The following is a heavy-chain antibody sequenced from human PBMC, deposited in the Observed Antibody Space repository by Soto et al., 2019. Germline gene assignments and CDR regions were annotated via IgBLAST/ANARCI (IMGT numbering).Heavy chain of an antibody. D-gene: IGHD3-10*01. CDR3: AKGILSDYYGSGTYDY. Sequence: EVQLLESGGGLIQPGGSLRLSCAASGFNFSDYAMTWVRQAPGKGLEWVSVITGSGGKTFYADYVKGRFSISRDNSKNTVYLEINSLRAEDTAVYYCAKGILSDYYGSGTYDYWGQGTLLTVSS. CDR1: GFNFSDYA. CDR2: ITGSGGKT. J-gene: IGHJ4*02. V-gene: IGHV3-23*01.